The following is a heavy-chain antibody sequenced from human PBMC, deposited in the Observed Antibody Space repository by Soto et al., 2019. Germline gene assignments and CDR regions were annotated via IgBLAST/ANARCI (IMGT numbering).Heavy chain of an antibody. CDR3: ARVLEWSHLGYYYYGMDV. CDR2: ISSSSSTI. Sequence: EVQLVESGGGLVQPGGSLRLSCAASGFTFSSYSMNWVRQAPGKGLEWVSYISSSSSTIYYADSVKGRFTISRDNAKNSLYLQMNSLRDEDTAVYYCARVLEWSHLGYYYYGMDVWGQGTTVTVSS. V-gene: IGHV3-48*02. D-gene: IGHD3-3*01. CDR1: GFTFSSYS. J-gene: IGHJ6*02.